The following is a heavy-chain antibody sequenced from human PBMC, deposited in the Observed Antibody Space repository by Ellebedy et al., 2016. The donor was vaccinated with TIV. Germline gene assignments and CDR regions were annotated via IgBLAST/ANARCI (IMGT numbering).Heavy chain of an antibody. CDR2: ISGRSTYI. CDR1: GFTFSSYT. D-gene: IGHD4-17*01. J-gene: IGHJ2*01. CDR3: ARKVPAPTTVPPNWYFDL. Sequence: PGGSLRLSCAASGFTFSSYTMNWVRQAPGKGLEWVSSISGRSTYIYYADSVKGRFAISRDNAKNSLYLQMNSLRAEDTAVYYCARKVPAPTTVPPNWYFDLWGRGTLVTVSS. V-gene: IGHV3-21*01.